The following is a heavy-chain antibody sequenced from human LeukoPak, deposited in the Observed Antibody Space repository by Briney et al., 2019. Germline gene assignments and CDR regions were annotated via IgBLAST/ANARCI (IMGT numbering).Heavy chain of an antibody. CDR2: IKSKTDGGTT. CDR3: TGTLWFGDIPHY. J-gene: IGHJ4*02. V-gene: IGHV3-15*01. D-gene: IGHD3-10*01. Sequence: GGSLRLSCAASGFTFSNAWMSWVRQAPGKGLEWVGRIKSKTDGGTTDYAAPVKGRFTISRDDSKNTLYLQMNSLKTEDTAVYYCTGTLWFGDIPHYWGQGTLVTVSS. CDR1: GFTFSNAW.